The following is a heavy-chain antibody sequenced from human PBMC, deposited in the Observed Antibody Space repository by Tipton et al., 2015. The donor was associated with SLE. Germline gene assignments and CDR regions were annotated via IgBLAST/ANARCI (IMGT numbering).Heavy chain of an antibody. CDR3: ARGYWGARLGSTWYNS. J-gene: IGHJ5*02. D-gene: IGHD6-13*01. V-gene: IGHV4-34*01. CDR1: DGSFSGYY. CDR2: INDSGRA. Sequence: TLSLTCAVYDGSFSGYYWSWIRQPPGKGLEWIGEINDSGRANYNPSLKSRVTMSVDTSENQFSLKLSSVTAADTAVYYCARGYWGARLGSTWYNSWGQGVLVTVSS.